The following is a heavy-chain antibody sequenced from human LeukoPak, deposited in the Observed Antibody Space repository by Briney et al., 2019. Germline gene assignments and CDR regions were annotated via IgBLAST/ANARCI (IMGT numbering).Heavy chain of an antibody. CDR3: ARDYYGSGSSVIAFDI. D-gene: IGHD3-10*01. CDR1: GGSISSGSYY. J-gene: IGHJ3*02. Sequence: SETLSLTCTVSGGSISSGSYYWSWIRQPAGKGLEWIGRIYTSGSTNYNPSLKSRVTISVDTSKNQFSLKLSSVTAADTAVYYCARDYYGSGSSVIAFDIWGQGTMVTVSS. CDR2: IYTSGST. V-gene: IGHV4-61*02.